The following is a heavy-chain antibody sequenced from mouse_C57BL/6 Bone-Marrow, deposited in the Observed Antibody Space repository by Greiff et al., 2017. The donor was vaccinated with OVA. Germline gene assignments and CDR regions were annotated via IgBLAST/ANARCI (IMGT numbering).Heavy chain of an antibody. J-gene: IGHJ3*01. D-gene: IGHD2-2*01. V-gene: IGHV1-81*01. Sequence: QVHVKQSGAELARPGASVKLSCKASGYTFTSYGISWVKQRTGQGLEWIGEIYPRSGNTYYNEKFKGKATLTADKSSSTAYMELRSLTSEDSAVYFCARRGGLEAYWGQGTLVTVSA. CDR2: IYPRSGNT. CDR1: GYTFTSYG. CDR3: ARRGGLEAY.